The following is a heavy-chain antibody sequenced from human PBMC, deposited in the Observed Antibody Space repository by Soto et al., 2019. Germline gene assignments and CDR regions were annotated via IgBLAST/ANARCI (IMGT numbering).Heavy chain of an antibody. CDR1: GFTFSSYS. D-gene: IGHD4-17*01. CDR2: ISSSSSYI. J-gene: IGHJ6*02. V-gene: IGHV3-21*01. CDR3: ARDLAVTNGEDYYYYYGMDV. Sequence: GGSLRLSCAASGFTFSSYSMNWVRQAPGKGLEWVSSISSSSSYIYYADSVKGRFTIARDNAKNSLYLQMNSLRAEDKAVYYCARDLAVTNGEDYYYYYGMDVWGQGTTVTVSS.